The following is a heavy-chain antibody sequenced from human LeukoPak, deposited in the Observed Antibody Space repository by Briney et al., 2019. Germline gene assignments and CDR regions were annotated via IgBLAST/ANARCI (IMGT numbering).Heavy chain of an antibody. CDR3: AKDGPRITIFGVVTIVYYYYYYMDV. Sequence: AGGSLRLSCAASGFTFSSYGMHWVRQAPGKGLEWVAVISYDGSNKHYADSVKGRFTISRDNSKNTLYLQMNSLRAEDTAVYYCAKDGPRITIFGVVTIVYYYYYYMDVWGKGTTVTVSS. CDR1: GFTFSSYG. D-gene: IGHD3-3*01. J-gene: IGHJ6*03. CDR2: ISYDGSNK. V-gene: IGHV3-30*18.